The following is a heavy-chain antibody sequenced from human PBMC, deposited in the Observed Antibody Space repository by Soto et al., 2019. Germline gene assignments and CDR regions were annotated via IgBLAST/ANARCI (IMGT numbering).Heavy chain of an antibody. V-gene: IGHV1-18*01. D-gene: IGHD1-1*01. CDR3: ARGRYGDY. Sequence: QVHLVQSGAEVKKPGASVKVSCQGSGYAFTTYGITWVRQAPGQGLEGMGWISAHNGNTNYAQKLQGRVTVTRDTFSSTAYMELRSLRYDDTAVYYCARGRYGDYWGQGALVTVSS. CDR2: ISAHNGNT. J-gene: IGHJ4*02. CDR1: GYAFTTYG.